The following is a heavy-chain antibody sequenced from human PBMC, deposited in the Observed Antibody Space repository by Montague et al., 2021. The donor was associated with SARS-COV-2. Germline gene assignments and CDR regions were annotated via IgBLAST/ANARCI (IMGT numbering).Heavy chain of an antibody. CDR1: GGSISSGGYD. J-gene: IGHJ4*02. CDR3: ATAEWGGWYFFDY. CDR2: IYYSGST. D-gene: IGHD6-19*01. Sequence: PLSLTCTVSGGSISSGGYDWSWIRQHPGKGLEWIGYIYYSGSTYYNPSLKSRVTISVDTSKNQFSLKLSSVTAADTAVYYCATAEWGGWYFFDYWGQGTLVTGSS. V-gene: IGHV4-31*03.